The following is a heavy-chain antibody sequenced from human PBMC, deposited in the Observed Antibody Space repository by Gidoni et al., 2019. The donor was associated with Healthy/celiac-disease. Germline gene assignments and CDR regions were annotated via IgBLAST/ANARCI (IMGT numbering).Heavy chain of an antibody. J-gene: IGHJ6*02. V-gene: IGHV3-21*01. CDR1: GFHFSRHS. CDR3: ARGSVGATYYYYGMDV. Sequence: EVRLVESGGGLVKPGGSLRLSWSASGFHFSRHSMNWVRQDPGKGLEWVSSISSSSSYIYYADSVKGRFTISRDNAKNSLYLQMNSLRAEDTAVYYCARGSVGATYYYYGMDVWGQGTTVTVSS. D-gene: IGHD1-26*01. CDR2: ISSSSSYI.